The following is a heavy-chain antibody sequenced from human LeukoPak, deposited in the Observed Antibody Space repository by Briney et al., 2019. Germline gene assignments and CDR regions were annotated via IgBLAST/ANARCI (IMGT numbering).Heavy chain of an antibody. V-gene: IGHV4-59*08. CDR1: GGSISGYY. CDR3: ASGSDYFDY. CDR2: HIYSGSA. J-gene: IGHJ4*02. D-gene: IGHD1-26*01. Sequence: NTSETLSLTCTVSGGSISGYYWSWLRQPPGKGLEGIGYHIYSGSATYKPSLKSRVTISLDTTKNQFSLKLSSVTAADTAVYYCASGSDYFDYWGQGTLVTVSS.